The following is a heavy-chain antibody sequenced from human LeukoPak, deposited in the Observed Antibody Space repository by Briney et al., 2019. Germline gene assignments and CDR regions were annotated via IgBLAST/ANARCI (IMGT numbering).Heavy chain of an antibody. CDR1: GYSFSSHD. CDR2: MTPKSGNT. Sequence: GAAVKVSCKASGYSFSSHDINWVRQATGQGLEWMGWMTPKSGNTDHAQKFQGRVTMSRNISISVAYLELSSQGSEDTAVYLCVTVSLLGRAVGTYFGFSGRG. D-gene: IGHD2/OR15-2a*01. V-gene: IGHV1-8*01. J-gene: IGHJ4*02. CDR3: VTVSLLGRAVGTYFGF.